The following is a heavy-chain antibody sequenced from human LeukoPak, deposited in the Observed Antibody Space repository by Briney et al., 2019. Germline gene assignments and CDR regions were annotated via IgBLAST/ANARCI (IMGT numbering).Heavy chain of an antibody. J-gene: IGHJ4*02. CDR1: GGSFSGYY. CDR3: ARGVYSGYENY. D-gene: IGHD5-12*01. Sequence: SETLSLTCAVYGGSFSGYYWSWIRQPPGKGPEWIGEINHSGSTNYNPSLKSRVTISVDTSKNQFSLKLSSVTAADTAVYYCARGVYSGYENYWGQGTLVTVSS. CDR2: INHSGST. V-gene: IGHV4-34*01.